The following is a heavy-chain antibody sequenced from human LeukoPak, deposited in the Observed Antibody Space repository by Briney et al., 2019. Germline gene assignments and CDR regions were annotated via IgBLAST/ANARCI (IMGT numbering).Heavy chain of an antibody. D-gene: IGHD3-10*01. CDR3: ARGGSFNNY. CDR2: ITRNGATA. Sequence: GGSLRLSCAASGFTFSSYWMHWVRQAPGKGLVWVSGITRNGATAGYADSVKGRFTISRDNAKNSLYLQMNSLRVEDTALYFCARGGSFNNYWGQGTLVTVSA. CDR1: GFTFSSYW. V-gene: IGHV3-20*04. J-gene: IGHJ4*02.